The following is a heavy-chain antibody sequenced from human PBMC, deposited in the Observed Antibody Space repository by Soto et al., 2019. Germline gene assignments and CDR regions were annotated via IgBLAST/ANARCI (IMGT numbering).Heavy chain of an antibody. D-gene: IGHD4-17*01. CDR1: GFTFSDYY. CDR2: ISSSGSTI. Sequence: GGSLRLSCAASGFTFSDYYMSWIRQAPGKGLEWVSYISSSGSTIYYADSVKGRFTISRDNAKNSLYLQMNSLRAEDTAVYYCARETYGDYESTLTDWGQGTLVTVSS. V-gene: IGHV3-11*01. J-gene: IGHJ4*02. CDR3: ARETYGDYESTLTD.